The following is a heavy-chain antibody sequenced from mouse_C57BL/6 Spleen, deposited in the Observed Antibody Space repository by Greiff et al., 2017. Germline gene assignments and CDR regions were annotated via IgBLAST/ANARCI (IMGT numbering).Heavy chain of an antibody. J-gene: IGHJ3*01. V-gene: IGHV1-56*01. D-gene: IGHD3-2*02. CDR2: IFPGRGST. CDR1: GYTFTSHW. CDR3: ARGAAQAAWFAY. Sequence: VMLVASGPELVRPGASVKISCKAPGYTFTSHWMQWVRQRPGQGLEWIGEIFPGRGSTYYNEKFKGKATLTVDTSSSTAYMQLSSLTSEDSAVYCCARGAAQAAWFAYWGQGTLVTVSA.